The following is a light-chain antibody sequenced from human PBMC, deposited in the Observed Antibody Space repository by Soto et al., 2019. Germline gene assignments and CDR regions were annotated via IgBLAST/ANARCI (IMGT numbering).Light chain of an antibody. Sequence: EIVLTQSPGTLSLSPGEEATLSCRASQNVDSNYLAWYQQKPGQTPRLIIYGASGRADGIPHRFSGSGFGTDFTLTISKVEPEDFAVYYCQQRGTFGGGTKVDIK. CDR3: QQRGT. V-gene: IGKV3-20*01. CDR2: GAS. J-gene: IGKJ4*01. CDR1: QNVDSNY.